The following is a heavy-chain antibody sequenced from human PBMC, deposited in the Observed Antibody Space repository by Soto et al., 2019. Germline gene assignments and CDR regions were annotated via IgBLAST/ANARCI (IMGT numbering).Heavy chain of an antibody. CDR1: GGSIIRDC. D-gene: IGHD1-1*01. CDR3: ARDSKEWNEPYYSYYGIDF. Sequence: TCSLSCTCSGGSIIRDCRRWIRLPAGKGLAWIGYFYYSGSTNCNPSLKSRVTISLDTDKNQFSLKLSSVTAADTAVYYCARDSKEWNEPYYSYYGIDFWGHGTTV. V-gene: IGHV4-59*01. CDR2: FYYSGST. J-gene: IGHJ6*02.